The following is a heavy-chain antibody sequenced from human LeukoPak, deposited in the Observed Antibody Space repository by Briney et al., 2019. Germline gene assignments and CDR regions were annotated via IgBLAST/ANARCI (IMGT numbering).Heavy chain of an antibody. Sequence: SQTLSLTCTVSGGSISSSSYFWGWIRQPPGKGLEWIGSIYYSGSTYYNPSLKSRVTISVDMSKNQFSMKLSSVTAADTAVYYCASALWFGELELDPWGQGTLVTVSS. D-gene: IGHD3-10*01. V-gene: IGHV4-39*01. CDR1: GGSISSSSYF. CDR2: IYYSGST. J-gene: IGHJ5*02. CDR3: ASALWFGELELDP.